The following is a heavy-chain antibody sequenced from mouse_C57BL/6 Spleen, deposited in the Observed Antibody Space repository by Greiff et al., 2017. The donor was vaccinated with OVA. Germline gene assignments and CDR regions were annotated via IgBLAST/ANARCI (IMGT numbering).Heavy chain of an antibody. CDR1: GYAFSSYW. CDR2: IYPGDGDT. CDR3: ARFITTVEGYFDY. Sequence: QVQLKQSGAELVKPGASVKISCKASGYAFSSYWMNWVKQRPGKGLAWIGQIYPGDGDTNYNGKFKGKATLTADKSSSTAYMQLSSLTSEDSAVYFCARFITTVEGYFDYWGQGTTLTVSS. V-gene: IGHV1-80*01. J-gene: IGHJ2*01. D-gene: IGHD1-1*01.